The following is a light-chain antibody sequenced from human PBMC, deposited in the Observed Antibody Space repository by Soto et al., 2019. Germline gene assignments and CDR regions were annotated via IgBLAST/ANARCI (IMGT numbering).Light chain of an antibody. J-gene: IGKJ1*01. CDR2: GAS. Sequence: EIVMTQSPATLSVSPGERATLSCRASQSVDSNLAWYQQRPGQAPRLLISGASTRASTSPAKFSGSSSGTEFTLTICSLQSEDFAIYYCQQYNNWPRTFGQGTKVDIK. V-gene: IGKV3-15*01. CDR1: QSVDSN. CDR3: QQYNNWPRT.